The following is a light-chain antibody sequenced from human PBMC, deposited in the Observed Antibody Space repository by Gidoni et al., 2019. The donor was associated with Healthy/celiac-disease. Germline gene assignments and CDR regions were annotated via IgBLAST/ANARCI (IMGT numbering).Light chain of an antibody. CDR3: QQRSNWPRT. CDR1: QSVSSY. J-gene: IGKJ5*01. Sequence: DIVLTQSPAPLSLSPGERAHLSCRASQSVSSYLAWYQQKPGQAPRLLIYDASNRATGLPARFSGSGSGTDFTLTISSLEPEDFAVYYCQQRSNWPRTFGQGTRLEIK. V-gene: IGKV3-11*01. CDR2: DAS.